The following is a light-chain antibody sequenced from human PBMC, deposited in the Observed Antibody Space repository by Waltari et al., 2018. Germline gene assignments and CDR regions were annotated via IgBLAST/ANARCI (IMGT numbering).Light chain of an antibody. V-gene: IGKV4-1*01. Sequence: DIVLTQSPESLALSLGERAAINSRASQYLSSLAWYQQKPAHPPKLLIYCASTRQSGVPDRFSGSSSWTDFTLPISSLQPEDVAVYYCQEDYNAPPITFGQGTRLEIK. J-gene: IGKJ5*01. CDR1: QYLSSL. CDR3: QEDYNAPPIT. CDR2: CAS.